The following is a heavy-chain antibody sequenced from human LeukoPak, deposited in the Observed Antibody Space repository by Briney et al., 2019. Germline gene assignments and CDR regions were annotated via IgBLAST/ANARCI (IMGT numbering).Heavy chain of an antibody. CDR1: GYSFTSYW. CDR2: IYPGDSDT. Sequence: GESLKISCKGSGYSFTSYWIGRVRQMPGKGLEWMGIIYPGDSDTRYSPSFQGQVTISADKSISTAYLQWSSLKASDTAMYYCATSYGSGSYAGYFDYWGQGTLVTVSS. J-gene: IGHJ4*02. D-gene: IGHD3-10*01. V-gene: IGHV5-51*01. CDR3: ATSYGSGSYAGYFDY.